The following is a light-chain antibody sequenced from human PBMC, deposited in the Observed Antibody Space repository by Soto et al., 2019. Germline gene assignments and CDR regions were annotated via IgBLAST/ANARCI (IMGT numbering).Light chain of an antibody. CDR2: AAS. Sequence: AIRMTQSPSSFSASTGDRVTITCRARQGISSYLAWYQQKPGKAPKLLIYAASTLQSGVPSRFSGSGSGTDFTLTISCLQSEDFATYYFQQYYSYPRTFGQGTKVEIK. V-gene: IGKV1-8*01. CDR3: QQYYSYPRT. CDR1: QGISSY. J-gene: IGKJ1*01.